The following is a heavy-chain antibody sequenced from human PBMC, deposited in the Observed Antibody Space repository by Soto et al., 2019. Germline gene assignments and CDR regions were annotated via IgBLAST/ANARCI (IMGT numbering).Heavy chain of an antibody. CDR2: IKSKTDGGTT. Sequence: GGSLRLSCAASGFTFSNAWRSWVRQAPGKGLEWVGRIKSKTDGGTTDYAAPVKGRFTISRDDSKNTLYLQMNSLKTEDTAVYYCTTDTGSYYDSSGYYYYFDYWGQGTLVTVSS. CDR1: GFTFSNAW. V-gene: IGHV3-15*01. D-gene: IGHD3-22*01. CDR3: TTDTGSYYDSSGYYYYFDY. J-gene: IGHJ4*02.